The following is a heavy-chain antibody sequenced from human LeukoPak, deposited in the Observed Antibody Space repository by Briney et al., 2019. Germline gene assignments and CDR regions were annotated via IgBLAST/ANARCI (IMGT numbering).Heavy chain of an antibody. J-gene: IGHJ4*02. CDR1: GDSIYNSDYY. CDR2: IFYGGSS. Sequence: SETLSLTCTVSGDSIYNSDYYWGWIRRPPGKGLEWIGSIFYGGSSYYNPSLESRVTISIAPSKSQFSLNLRFVTAADTAVYYCARFGSRIGTGASFGFESWGQGTLVLVSS. D-gene: IGHD3-10*01. V-gene: IGHV4-39*07. CDR3: ARFGSRIGTGASFGFES.